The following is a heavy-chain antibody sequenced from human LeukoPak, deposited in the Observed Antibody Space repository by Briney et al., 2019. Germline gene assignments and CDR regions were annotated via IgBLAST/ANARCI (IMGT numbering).Heavy chain of an antibody. V-gene: IGHV5-51*01. Sequence: GESLKISCKGSGYSFTSYWIGWVRQMPGKGLEWMGIIYPGDSDTRYSPSFRGQVTISADKSISTAYLQWSSLKASDTAMYYCARSEYSSSGGYYYGMDVWGQGTTVTVSS. CDR3: ARSEYSSSGGYYYGMDV. D-gene: IGHD6-6*01. CDR1: GYSFTSYW. CDR2: IYPGDSDT. J-gene: IGHJ6*02.